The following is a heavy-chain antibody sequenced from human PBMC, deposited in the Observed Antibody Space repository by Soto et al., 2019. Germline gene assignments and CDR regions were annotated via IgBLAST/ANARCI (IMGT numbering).Heavy chain of an antibody. V-gene: IGHV3-33*01. CDR3: ARALLWFGELLSYDAFDI. CDR2: IWYDGSNK. Sequence: GGSLRLSCAASGFTFSSYGMHWVRQAPGKGLEWVAVIWYDGSNKYYADSVKGRFTISRDNSKNTLYLQMNSLRAEDTAVYYCARALLWFGELLSYDAFDIWGQGTMVTVSS. D-gene: IGHD3-10*01. CDR1: GFTFSSYG. J-gene: IGHJ3*02.